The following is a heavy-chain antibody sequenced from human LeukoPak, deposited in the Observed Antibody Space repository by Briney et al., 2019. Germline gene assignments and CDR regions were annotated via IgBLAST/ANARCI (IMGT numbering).Heavy chain of an antibody. Sequence: SETLSLTCSVSGGSISSSLYHWGWLRQPPGRGLEWIGNVFHSGNTYSSPSLQSRVAFSVDTSKNQFSLKLTSVTATDTAVYYCARQIVGTSWNYYYSYIDVWGKGTSVSVSS. J-gene: IGHJ6*03. CDR2: VFHSGNT. D-gene: IGHD1-1*01. V-gene: IGHV4-39*01. CDR3: ARQIVGTSWNYYYSYIDV. CDR1: GGSISSSLYH.